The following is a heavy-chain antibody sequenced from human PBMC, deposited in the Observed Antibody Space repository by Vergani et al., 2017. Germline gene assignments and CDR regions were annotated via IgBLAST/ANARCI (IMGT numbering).Heavy chain of an antibody. CDR1: GYTFSDYY. Sequence: QVHLVQSGAEVKKPGTSVKVSCKASGYTFSDYYMHWVRQAPGQGLEWMGWINPNSGGTNYAQKFQGRVTMTRDTSISTAYMELSRLRSDDTAVYYCAIDLSAVPDVNWFDPWGQGTLVTVSS. V-gene: IGHV1-2*02. J-gene: IGHJ5*02. D-gene: IGHD2-2*01. CDR3: AIDLSAVPDVNWFDP. CDR2: INPNSGGT.